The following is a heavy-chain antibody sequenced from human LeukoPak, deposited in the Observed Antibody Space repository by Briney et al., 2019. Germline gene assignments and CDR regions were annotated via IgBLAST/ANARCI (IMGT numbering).Heavy chain of an antibody. Sequence: GASVKVSCKASGGTFSSYAISWVRQAPGQGLEWMGGIIPILGTANYAQKFQGRVTITADESTSTAYMELSSLRSEDTAVYYCAREAYYDILTGWDNWFDPWGQGTLVTVSS. J-gene: IGHJ5*02. CDR3: AREAYYDILTGWDNWFDP. D-gene: IGHD3-9*01. V-gene: IGHV1-69*13. CDR1: GGTFSSYA. CDR2: IIPILGTA.